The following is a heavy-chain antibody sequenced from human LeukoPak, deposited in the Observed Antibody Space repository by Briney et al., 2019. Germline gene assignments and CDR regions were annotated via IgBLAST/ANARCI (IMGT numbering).Heavy chain of an antibody. J-gene: IGHJ4*02. V-gene: IGHV3-30*02. CDR3: AKRGTVTSNFEY. CDR2: IQNDGNEK. D-gene: IGHD4-17*01. Sequence: PGGSLRLSCAASGFTFSSHGMRWVRQAPGKGLEWVAFIQNDGNEKYYAGSVKGRYTISRDNSKNTLYLQMNSLRTEDTADYYCAKRGTVTSNFEYWGQGTLVTASS. CDR1: GFTFSSHG.